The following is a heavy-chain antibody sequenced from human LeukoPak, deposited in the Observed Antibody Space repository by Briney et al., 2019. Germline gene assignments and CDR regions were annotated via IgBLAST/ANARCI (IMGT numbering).Heavy chain of an antibody. CDR3: AKCDSPVAGDYFDY. J-gene: IGHJ4*02. D-gene: IGHD6-19*01. Sequence: GRSLRLSCVASGFTFSIYGMHWVRQAPGKGPEWVAVASYDGSNKYYADSVKGRFTISRDNSKNTLYLQMNSLRAEDTAVYYCAKCDSPVAGDYFDYWGQGTLVTVSS. V-gene: IGHV3-30*18. CDR1: GFTFSIYG. CDR2: ASYDGSNK.